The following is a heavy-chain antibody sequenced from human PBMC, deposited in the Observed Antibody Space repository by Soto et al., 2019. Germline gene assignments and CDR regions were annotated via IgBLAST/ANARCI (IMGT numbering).Heavy chain of an antibody. CDR1: GGSISSYY. V-gene: IGHV4-59*08. CDR3: ASLGGDTDYDILTGYYRSFDAFDI. J-gene: IGHJ3*02. CDR2: IYYSGST. Sequence: SETLSLTCTVSGGSISSYYWSWIRQPPGKGLEWIGNIYYSGSTNYNPSLKSRVTISVDTSKNQFSLKLSSVTAADTAVYYCASLGGDTDYDILTGYYRSFDAFDIWGQGTMVT. D-gene: IGHD3-9*01.